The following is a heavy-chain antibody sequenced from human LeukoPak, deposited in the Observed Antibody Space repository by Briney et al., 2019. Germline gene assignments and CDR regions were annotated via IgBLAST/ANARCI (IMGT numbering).Heavy chain of an antibody. CDR3: ARPPPAWHNAFDI. Sequence: GGSLRLSCAASGFTFSSYWMHWVRQAPGKGLVWVSRINSDGSTTRYADSVKGRFTISRDNAKNTLYLQMNSLRAEDTAVYYCARPPPAWHNAFDIWGQGTMVTVSS. CDR2: INSDGSTT. V-gene: IGHV3-74*01. CDR1: GFTFSSYW. J-gene: IGHJ3*02.